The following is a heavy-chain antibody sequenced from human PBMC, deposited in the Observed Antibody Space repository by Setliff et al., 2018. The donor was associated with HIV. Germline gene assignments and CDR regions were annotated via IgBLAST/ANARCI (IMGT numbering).Heavy chain of an antibody. D-gene: IGHD3-10*01. Sequence: SETLSFTCTVSGVSITSNSYYWGWIRQPPGKGLEWIGSLYNNGVTYYNPSLRSRVTIFVDMSKNQFSLKLTSVTAADTAMYYCANAPYPRGAFDVWGQGTVVTVSS. V-gene: IGHV4-39*01. CDR2: LYNNGVT. CDR3: ANAPYPRGAFDV. J-gene: IGHJ3*01. CDR1: GVSITSNSYY.